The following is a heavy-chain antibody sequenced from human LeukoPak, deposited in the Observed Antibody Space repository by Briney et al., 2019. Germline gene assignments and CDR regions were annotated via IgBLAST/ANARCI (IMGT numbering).Heavy chain of an antibody. CDR2: IYYNGNT. CDR3: AKQIYHYWLDP. V-gene: IGHV4-59*01. D-gene: IGHD1-14*01. CDR1: GGSISGYY. Sequence: SETLSLTCTVSGGSISGYYWTWIRQPPGKGLEWIGYIYYNGNTNYNPSLKSRITISVDTSKNQFSLKLRSVTAADTAVYYCAKQIYHYWLDPWGQGTLVTVSS. J-gene: IGHJ5*02.